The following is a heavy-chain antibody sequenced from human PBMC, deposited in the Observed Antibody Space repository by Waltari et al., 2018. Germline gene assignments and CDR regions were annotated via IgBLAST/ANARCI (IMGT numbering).Heavy chain of an antibody. CDR3: ATAPSRGPELAKDAFDI. D-gene: IGHD1-1*01. Sequence: QVQLVQSGAEVKKPGASVKVSCTVSGYTLTELSMHWVRQAPGKGLEWMGGFDPEDGETIYAQKFQGRVTMTEDTSTDTAYMELSSLRSEDTAVYYCATAPSRGPELAKDAFDIWGQGTMVTVSS. J-gene: IGHJ3*02. V-gene: IGHV1-24*01. CDR1: GYTLTELS. CDR2: FDPEDGET.